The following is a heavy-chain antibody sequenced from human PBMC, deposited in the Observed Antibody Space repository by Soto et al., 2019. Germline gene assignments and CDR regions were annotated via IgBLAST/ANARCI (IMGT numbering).Heavy chain of an antibody. CDR3: ARGLLDYCSSTSCPTPYYHYYYGMDV. CDR1: GFTVSSNY. J-gene: IGHJ6*02. V-gene: IGHV3-53*01. CDR2: IYSGGST. D-gene: IGHD2-2*01. Sequence: PGGSLRLSCAASGFTVSSNYMSWVRQAPGKGLEWVSVIYSGGSTYYADSVKGRFTISRDNSKNTLYLQMNSLRAEDTAVYYCARGLLDYCSSTSCPTPYYHYYYGMDVWGQGTTVTVSS.